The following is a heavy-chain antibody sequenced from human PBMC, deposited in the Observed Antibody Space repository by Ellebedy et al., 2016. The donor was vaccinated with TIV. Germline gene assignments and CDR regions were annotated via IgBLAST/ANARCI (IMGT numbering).Heavy chain of an antibody. Sequence: ASVKVSCKASGYTFTSYAMHWVRQAPGQRREWMGWINAGNGNTKYSQKFQGRVTITRDTSASTAYMELSSLRSEDTAVYYCARGGIGRYCTNGVCLQSLDYWGQGTLVTVSS. J-gene: IGHJ4*02. CDR3: ARGGIGRYCTNGVCLQSLDY. D-gene: IGHD2-8*01. CDR2: INAGNGNT. V-gene: IGHV1-3*01. CDR1: GYTFTSYA.